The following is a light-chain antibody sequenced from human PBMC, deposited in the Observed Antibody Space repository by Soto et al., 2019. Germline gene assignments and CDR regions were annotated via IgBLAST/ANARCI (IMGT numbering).Light chain of an antibody. CDR2: DVS. CDR3: ISYTNSSTLYV. J-gene: IGLJ1*01. CDR1: SSDVGGYNY. V-gene: IGLV2-14*01. Sequence: QSTLTQPASVSGSPGQSITISCTGTSSDVGGYNYVSWYQQHPGKAPKLMIYDVSNRPSGVSNRFSGSKSGNTASLTISGLQAEDEADYYCISYTNSSTLYVFGTGTKLTVL.